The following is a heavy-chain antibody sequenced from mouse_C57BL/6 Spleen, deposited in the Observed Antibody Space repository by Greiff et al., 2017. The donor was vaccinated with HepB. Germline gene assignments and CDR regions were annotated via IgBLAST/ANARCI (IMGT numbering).Heavy chain of an antibody. CDR2: INPNSGST. D-gene: IGHD3-2*02. V-gene: IGHV1-64*01. CDR1: GYTFTSYW. J-gene: IGHJ2*01. Sequence: VQLQQPGAELVKPGASVKLSCKASGYTFTSYWMHWVKQRPGQGLEWIGMINPNSGSTNYNEKFKSKATLTVDKSSSTAYMQLRSLTSEDSSVYYCARKLMSSSGDGYWGQGTTVTVAS. CDR3: ARKLMSSSGDGY.